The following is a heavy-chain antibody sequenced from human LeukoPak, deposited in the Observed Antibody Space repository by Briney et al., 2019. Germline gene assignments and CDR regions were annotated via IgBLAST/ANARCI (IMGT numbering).Heavy chain of an antibody. CDR3: ANSPVAGGY. D-gene: IGHD6-19*01. CDR2: INHNGNVN. J-gene: IGHJ4*02. V-gene: IGHV3-7*03. CDR1: GFTFSSYA. Sequence: GGSLRLSCAASGFTFSSYAMSWVRQAPGKGLEWVASINHNGNVNYYVDSVKGRFTISRDNAKNSLYLQMSNLRAEDTAVYYCANSPVAGGYWGQGTLVTVSS.